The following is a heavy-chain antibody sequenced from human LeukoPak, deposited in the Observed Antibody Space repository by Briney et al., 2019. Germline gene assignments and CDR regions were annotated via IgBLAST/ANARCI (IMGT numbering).Heavy chain of an antibody. D-gene: IGHD5-18*01. J-gene: IGHJ6*03. CDR2: IYTSGST. CDR1: GGSISSSSYY. Sequence: SETLSLTCTVSGGSISSSSYYWGWIRQPAGKGLEWIGRIYTSGSTNYNPSLKSRVTMSVDTSKNQFSLKLSSVTAADTAVYYCAGGYSYGSTYYYMDVWGKGTTVTISS. CDR3: AGGYSYGSTYYYMDV. V-gene: IGHV4-61*02.